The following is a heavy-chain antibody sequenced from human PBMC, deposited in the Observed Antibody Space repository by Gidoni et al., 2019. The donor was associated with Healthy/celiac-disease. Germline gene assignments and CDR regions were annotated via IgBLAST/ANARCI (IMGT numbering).Heavy chain of an antibody. V-gene: IGHV3-48*02. D-gene: IGHD6-13*01. J-gene: IGHJ6*02. Sequence: EVQLVESGGGLVQPGGSLRLSCAASGFTFSSYSMNWVRQAPGKGLEWVSYISSSSSTIYYADSVKGRFTISRDNAKNSLYLQMNSLRDEDTAVYYCARDLRHIAAAGRNYYYYGMDVWGQGTTVTVSS. CDR2: ISSSSSTI. CDR1: GFTFSSYS. CDR3: ARDLRHIAAAGRNYYYYGMDV.